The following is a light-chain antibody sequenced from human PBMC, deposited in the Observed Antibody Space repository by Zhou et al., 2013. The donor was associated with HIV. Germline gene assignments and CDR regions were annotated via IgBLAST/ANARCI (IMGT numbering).Light chain of an antibody. CDR1: QSVSRN. Sequence: EVVMTQSPASLSVSPGERATLSCRASQSVSRNLAWCQQRPGQALRLLISGASTRATGVPARFSGSGSGTEFTLTISSLQAEDFAVYYCQQYNNWPPITFGQGTRLEI. V-gene: IGKV3-15*01. CDR2: GAS. J-gene: IGKJ5*01. CDR3: QQYNNWPPIT.